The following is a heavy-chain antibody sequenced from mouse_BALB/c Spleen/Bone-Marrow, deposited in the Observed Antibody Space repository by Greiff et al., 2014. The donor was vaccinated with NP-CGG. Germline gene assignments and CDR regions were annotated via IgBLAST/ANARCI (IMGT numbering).Heavy chain of an antibody. D-gene: IGHD4-1*01. CDR1: GYTFTNDW. J-gene: IGHJ2*01. V-gene: IGHV1-63*02. Sequence: QVQLQQSGAELVRPGTSVKMSCKASGYTFTNDWLGWVKQRPGHGLEWIGDIYPGGGYTKYNEKFKGKATLTADTSSSTAYMQLSGLTSEDSAVYFCARYWDGYYFDYWGQGTTLTVSS. CDR3: ARYWDGYYFDY. CDR2: IYPGGGYT.